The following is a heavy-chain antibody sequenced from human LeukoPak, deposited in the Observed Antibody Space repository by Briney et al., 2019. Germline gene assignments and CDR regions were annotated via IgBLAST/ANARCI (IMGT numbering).Heavy chain of an antibody. CDR3: ARVVLYCSSTSCSLDF. J-gene: IGHJ4*02. CDR1: GFTFTSSA. D-gene: IGHD2-2*01. CDR2: IVVGSGNT. Sequence: SVKVSCKASGFTFTSSAVQWVRQARGQRLEWIGWIVVGSGNTNYAQKFQERVTITRDMSTSTAYMELSSLRSEDTAVYYCARVVLYCSSTSCSLDFWGQGTLVTVSS. V-gene: IGHV1-58*01.